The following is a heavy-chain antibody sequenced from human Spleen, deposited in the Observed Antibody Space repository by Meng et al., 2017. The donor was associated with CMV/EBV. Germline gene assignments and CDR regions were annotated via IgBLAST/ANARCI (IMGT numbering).Heavy chain of an antibody. CDR3: ARAIRYFDWLPHLDY. V-gene: IGHV4-59*01. D-gene: IGHD3-9*01. CDR2: IYYSGST. Sequence: GSLRLSCTVPGGSISSYYWSWIRQPPGKGLEWIGYIYYSGSTNYNPSLKSRVTISVDTSKNQFSLKLSSVTAADTAVYYCARAIRYFDWLPHLDYWGQGTLVTVSS. J-gene: IGHJ4*02. CDR1: GGSISSYY.